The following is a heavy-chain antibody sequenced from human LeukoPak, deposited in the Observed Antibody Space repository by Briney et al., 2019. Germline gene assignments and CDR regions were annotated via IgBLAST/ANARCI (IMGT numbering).Heavy chain of an antibody. CDR1: GYTFTGYY. CDR3: ARVIDFTIFSDY. D-gene: IGHD3-9*01. Sequence: ASVKVSCKASGYTFTGYYVHWVRQAPGQGPEWMGWINPNSGGTNYAQKFQGRVTMTRDTSISTAYMELSRLRSDDTAVYYCARVIDFTIFSDYWGQGTLVTVSS. V-gene: IGHV1-2*02. CDR2: INPNSGGT. J-gene: IGHJ4*02.